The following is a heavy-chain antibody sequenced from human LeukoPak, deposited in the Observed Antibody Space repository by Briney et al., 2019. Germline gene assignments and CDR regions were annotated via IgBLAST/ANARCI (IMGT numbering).Heavy chain of an antibody. J-gene: IGHJ5*02. CDR2: IGTAGDT. D-gene: IGHD6-6*01. CDR3: AREGEYSSSGWFDP. CDR1: GFTFSSYD. V-gene: IGHV3-13*01. Sequence: GGSLRLSCAASGFTFSSYDMHWVRQATGKGLEWVSAIGTAGDTYYPGSVKGRFTISRENAKNSLYLQMNSLRAGDTAVYYCAREGEYSSSGWFDPWGQGTLVTVSS.